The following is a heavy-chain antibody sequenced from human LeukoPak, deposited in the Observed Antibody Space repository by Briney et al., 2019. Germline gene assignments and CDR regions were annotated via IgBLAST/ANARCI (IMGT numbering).Heavy chain of an antibody. CDR1: GFTFSNYA. CDR3: ERDHYGYDY. CDR2: ITISGRTA. J-gene: IGHJ4*02. Sequence: GGSLRLSCLASGFTFSNYAMSWVRQAPGKGLEWVSGITISGRTAYYADSVKGRFTISRDNSKNTLYLQMNSLRAEDTAVYYCERDHYGYDYWGQGTLVTVSS. D-gene: IGHD3-10*01. V-gene: IGHV3-23*01.